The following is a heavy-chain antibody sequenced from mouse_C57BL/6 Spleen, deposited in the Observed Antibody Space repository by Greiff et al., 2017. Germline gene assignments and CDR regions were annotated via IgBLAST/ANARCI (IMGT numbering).Heavy chain of an antibody. Sequence: QVQLQQSGAELVRPGASVKLSCKASGYTFTDYYINWVKQRPGQGLEWIARIYPGSGNTYYNEKFKGKATLTAEKSSSTAYMQLSSLTSEDSAVYFCARTMDDWGQGTSVTVSS. CDR1: GYTFTDYY. V-gene: IGHV1-76*01. J-gene: IGHJ4*01. CDR2: IYPGSGNT. CDR3: ARTMDD.